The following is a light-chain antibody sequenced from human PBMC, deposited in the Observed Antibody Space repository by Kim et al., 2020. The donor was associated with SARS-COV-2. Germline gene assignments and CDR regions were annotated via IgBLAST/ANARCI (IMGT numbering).Light chain of an antibody. J-gene: IGLJ3*02. Sequence: QSALTQPPSASGSPGQSVTISCTGTSSDVGGNNYVSWYQQHPGKAPKFMIYEVSKRPSGVPDRFSGSKSGNTASLTVSGLQAEDEADYCGSSYAGSNNWVFGGGTKLTVL. CDR3: SSYAGSNNWV. V-gene: IGLV2-8*01. CDR1: SSDVGGNNY. CDR2: EVS.